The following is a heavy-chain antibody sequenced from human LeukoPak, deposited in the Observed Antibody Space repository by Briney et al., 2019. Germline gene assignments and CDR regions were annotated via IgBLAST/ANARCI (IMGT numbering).Heavy chain of an antibody. V-gene: IGHV3-30-3*01. CDR3: AREEGRGNLDY. CDR2: ISYDGSNK. CDR1: GFTFSSYA. D-gene: IGHD1-14*01. Sequence: GGSLRLSCAASGFTFSSYAMHWVRQAPGKGLEWVAVISYDGSNKYYADSVKGRFTISRDNSKNTLYLQMNSLRAEDTAVYYCAREEGRGNLDYWGQGTLVTVSS. J-gene: IGHJ4*02.